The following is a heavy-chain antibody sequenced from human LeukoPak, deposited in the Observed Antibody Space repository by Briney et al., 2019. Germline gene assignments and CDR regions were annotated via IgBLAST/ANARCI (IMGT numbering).Heavy chain of an antibody. J-gene: IGHJ4*02. D-gene: IGHD1-7*01. CDR1: AGSISSSSYY. CDR2: IYYSGST. V-gene: IGHV4-39*07. Sequence: SETLSLTCTVSAGSISSSSYYWGWIRQPPGKGLEWIGSIYYSGSTYYNPSLKSRVTISVDTSKNQFSLKLSSVTAADTAVYYCAGGNWNYVYWGQGTLVTVSS. CDR3: AGGNWNYVY.